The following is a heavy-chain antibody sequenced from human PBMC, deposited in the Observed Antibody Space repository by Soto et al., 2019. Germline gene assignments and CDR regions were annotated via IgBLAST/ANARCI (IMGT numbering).Heavy chain of an antibody. CDR1: GGSFSGYY. Sequence: SETLSLTCAVYGGSFSGYYWSWIRQSPGKGLEWIGEINHSGSTNYNPSLKSRVTISVDTSKNQFSLKLSSVTAADTAVYYCARVRSGSYRIDYWGQGTLVTVSS. D-gene: IGHD1-26*01. CDR3: ARVRSGSYRIDY. V-gene: IGHV4-34*01. CDR2: INHSGST. J-gene: IGHJ4*02.